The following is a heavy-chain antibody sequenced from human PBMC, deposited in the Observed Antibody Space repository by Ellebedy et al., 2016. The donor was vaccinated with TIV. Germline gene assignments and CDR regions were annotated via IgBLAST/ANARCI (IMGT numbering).Heavy chain of an antibody. J-gene: IGHJ4*02. CDR1: GGSISSSSYF. D-gene: IGHD2-15*01. CDR2: IYYSGNT. V-gene: IGHV4-39*07. CDR3: ARILRGGSNGDYFDY. Sequence: MPSETLSLTCSVSGGSISSSSYFWGWIRQPPGKGLEWIGTIYYSGNTFYNPSLSGRVTISVDTSKIQFSLKLSSVTAADTAVYYCARILRGGSNGDYFDYWGQGTQVTASS.